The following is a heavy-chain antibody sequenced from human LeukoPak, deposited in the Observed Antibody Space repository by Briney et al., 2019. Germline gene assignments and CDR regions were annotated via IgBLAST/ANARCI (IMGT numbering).Heavy chain of an antibody. CDR1: GYTFTSYD. CDR3: ARAKTYYYDSSGYYCVAGDYDY. CDR2: MNPNSGNT. J-gene: IGHJ4*02. Sequence: ASVKVSCKASGYTFTSYDINWVRQATGQGLEWMGWMNPNSGNTGYAQKFQGRVTMTRNTSISTAYMELSSLRSEDTAVYYCARAKTYYYDSSGYYCVAGDYDYWGQGTLVTVSS. V-gene: IGHV1-8*01. D-gene: IGHD3-22*01.